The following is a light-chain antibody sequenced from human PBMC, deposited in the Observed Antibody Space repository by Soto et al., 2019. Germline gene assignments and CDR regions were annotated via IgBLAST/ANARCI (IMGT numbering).Light chain of an antibody. J-gene: IGKJ2*01. CDR2: DAS. CDR1: QGISSA. Sequence: AIPLTQSPSSLSASVGDRVTITCRASQGISSALAWYQQKPGKAPKSLIYDASSLESGVPSRFSGSGSGTDFTLTISSLQPEDFATYYCQQFNNYLPLGQGTKLEIK. V-gene: IGKV1D-13*01. CDR3: QQFNNYLP.